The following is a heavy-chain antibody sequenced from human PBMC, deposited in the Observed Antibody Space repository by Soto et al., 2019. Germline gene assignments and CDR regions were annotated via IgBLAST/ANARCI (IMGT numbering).Heavy chain of an antibody. CDR1: GGTFSSYA. CDR2: IIPIFGTA. CDR3: ARVISMDSRSWYLGWFDP. J-gene: IGHJ5*02. D-gene: IGHD6-13*01. V-gene: IGHV1-69*12. Sequence: QVQLVQSGAEVKKPGSSVKVSCKASGGTFSSYAISWVRQAPGQGLEWMGGIIPIFGTANYEQKFQGRVTITADESPSTADMELSSLRSEDTAVYYCARVISMDSRSWYLGWFDPWGQGTLVTVSS.